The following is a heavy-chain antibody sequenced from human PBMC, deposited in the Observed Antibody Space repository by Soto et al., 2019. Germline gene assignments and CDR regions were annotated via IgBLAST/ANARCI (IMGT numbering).Heavy chain of an antibody. J-gene: IGHJ4*02. CDR1: GFTFSSYA. Sequence: EVQLLESGGGLVQPGGSLRLSCAASGFTFSSYAMSWVRQAPGKGLEWVSAISGSGGSTYYADSVKGRFTISRDNSKNTLYLQMNGLRAEETAVYYGAEPSSGWDGGGDYWGQGTLVTVSS. V-gene: IGHV3-23*01. CDR2: ISGSGGST. D-gene: IGHD6-19*01. CDR3: AEPSSGWDGGGDY.